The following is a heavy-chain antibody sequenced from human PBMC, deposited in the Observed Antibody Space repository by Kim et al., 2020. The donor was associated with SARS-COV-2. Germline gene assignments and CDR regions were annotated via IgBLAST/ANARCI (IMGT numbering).Heavy chain of an antibody. Sequence: GGSLRLSCAASGFTFSDYVMSWVRQAPGEGLEWVSAISGSGGSTYYADSVKGRFTISRDNSKNTLYLQMNSLRAEDTAVYYCAKDLLPNLALSYFDYWGQGTLVTVSS. D-gene: IGHD2-8*01. CDR3: AKDLLPNLALSYFDY. V-gene: IGHV3-23*01. J-gene: IGHJ4*02. CDR1: GFTFSDYV. CDR2: ISGSGGST.